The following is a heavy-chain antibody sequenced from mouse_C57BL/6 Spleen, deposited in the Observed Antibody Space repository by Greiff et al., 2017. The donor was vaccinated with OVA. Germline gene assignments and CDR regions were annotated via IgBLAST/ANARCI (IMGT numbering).Heavy chain of an antibody. CDR3: ASLYGSRRDWYFDV. J-gene: IGHJ1*03. Sequence: QVQLQQPGAELVMPGASVKLSCKASGYTFTSYWMHWVKQRPGQGLEWIGEIDPSDSYTNYNQKFKGKSTLTVDKSSSTAYMQLSSLTSEDSAVYYCASLYGSRRDWYFDVWGTGTTVTVSS. V-gene: IGHV1-69*01. D-gene: IGHD1-1*01. CDR2: IDPSDSYT. CDR1: GYTFTSYW.